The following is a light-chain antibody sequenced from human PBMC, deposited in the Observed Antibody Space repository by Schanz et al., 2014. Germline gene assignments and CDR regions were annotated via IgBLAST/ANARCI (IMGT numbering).Light chain of an antibody. CDR3: QQYNNWPPWT. J-gene: IGKJ1*01. V-gene: IGKV3-15*01. CDR2: EAS. Sequence: EIVLTQSPGTLSLSPGERATLSCRASQSVSRTYLAWYQQKPGQAPRLLIYEASNRATGIPARFSGSGSGTEFTLTISSLQSEDFAVYYCQQYNNWPPWTFGQGTKVEIK. CDR1: QSVSRTY.